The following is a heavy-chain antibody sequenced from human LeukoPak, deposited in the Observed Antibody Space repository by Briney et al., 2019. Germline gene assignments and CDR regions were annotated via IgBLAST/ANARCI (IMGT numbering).Heavy chain of an antibody. Sequence: GASVKVSCKASGYTFTSYDINWVRQATGQGLEWMGWMNPNSGNTGYAHKSQGRVTMTRKPSISTAYMELSSLRSEDTGVYYCARGGGIVVVPAAILRSILLKPNNWFDPWGQGTLVTVSS. CDR2: MNPNSGNT. V-gene: IGHV1-8*01. J-gene: IGHJ5*02. CDR3: ARGGGIVVVPAAILRSILLKPNNWFDP. D-gene: IGHD2-2*01. CDR1: GYTFTSYD.